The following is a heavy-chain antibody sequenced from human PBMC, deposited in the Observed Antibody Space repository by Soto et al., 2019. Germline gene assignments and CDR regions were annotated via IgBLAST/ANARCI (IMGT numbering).Heavy chain of an antibody. CDR3: AKSGGYDIFTGYRNRFDP. V-gene: IGHV3-23*01. Sequence: GGSLRLSCAASGFTFTSYAMSWVRQAPGKGLEWVSGISGGGGSTYYADSVKGRFTISRDNSKNTLYLQMNSLRAEDTAVYYCAKSGGYDIFTGYRNRFDPWGQGTTVTVSS. CDR2: ISGGGGST. J-gene: IGHJ6*02. CDR1: GFTFTSYA. D-gene: IGHD3-9*01.